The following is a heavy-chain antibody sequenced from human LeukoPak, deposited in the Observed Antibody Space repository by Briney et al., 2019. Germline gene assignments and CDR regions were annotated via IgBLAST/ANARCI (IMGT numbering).Heavy chain of an antibody. Sequence: GGSLRLSCAASGFTFSNAWMSWVRQAPGKGLEWVANIKQDGSEKYYVDSVKGRFTISRDNAKNSPYLQMNSLRAEDTAVYYCARAGPSSSGYNYYFDYWGQRTLVTVSS. CDR1: GFTFSNAW. J-gene: IGHJ4*02. D-gene: IGHD3-22*01. CDR2: IKQDGSEK. V-gene: IGHV3-7*01. CDR3: ARAGPSSSGYNYYFDY.